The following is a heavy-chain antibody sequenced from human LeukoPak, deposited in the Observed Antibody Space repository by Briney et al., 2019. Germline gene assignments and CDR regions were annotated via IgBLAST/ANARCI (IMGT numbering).Heavy chain of an antibody. CDR1: GFTFSSYA. J-gene: IGHJ4*02. D-gene: IGHD6-19*01. CDR2: ISSEGRDK. Sequence: GGSLRLSCAASGFTFSSYAMHWVRQAPGKGLEWVAVISSEGRDKYYADSVKGRFTISRDNSKNTLYLQMNSLRADDTAVYYCAKDWGYASGTYFVNWGQGSLVTVSS. V-gene: IGHV3-30*18. CDR3: AKDWGYASGTYFVN.